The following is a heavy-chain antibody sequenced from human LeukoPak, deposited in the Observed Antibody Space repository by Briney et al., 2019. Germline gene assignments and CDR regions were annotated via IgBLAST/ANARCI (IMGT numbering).Heavy chain of an antibody. J-gene: IGHJ4*02. CDR2: INHSGST. CDR3: ARDTYYYGSGIDY. D-gene: IGHD3-10*01. CDR1: GGAFSGYY. Sequence: SETLSLTCAVYGGAFSGYYWSWIRQPPGKGLEWIGEINHSGSTNYNPSLKSRVTISVDTSQNQLPLKLNSVTAADTAVYYCARDTYYYGSGIDYWGQGTLVTVSS. V-gene: IGHV4-34*01.